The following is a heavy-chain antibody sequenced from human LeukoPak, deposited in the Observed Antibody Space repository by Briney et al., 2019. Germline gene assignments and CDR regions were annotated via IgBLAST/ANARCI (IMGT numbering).Heavy chain of an antibody. Sequence: SETLSLTCTVSGGSISSSSYYWGWIRQPPGKGLEWIGSIYYSGSTYYNPSLKSRVTISVDTSKNQFSLKLSSVTAADTAVYYCARDGKRPWFGGDWFDPWGQGTLVTVSS. CDR1: GGSISSSSYY. CDR2: IYYSGST. J-gene: IGHJ5*02. V-gene: IGHV4-39*07. D-gene: IGHD3-10*01. CDR3: ARDGKRPWFGGDWFDP.